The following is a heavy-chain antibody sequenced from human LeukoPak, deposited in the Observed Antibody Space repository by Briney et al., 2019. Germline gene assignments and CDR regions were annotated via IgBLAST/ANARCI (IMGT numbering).Heavy chain of an antibody. D-gene: IGHD3-10*01. V-gene: IGHV3-72*01. CDR3: VALLWGVPY. CDR2: SRNEAHSYST. CDR1: GFTFSSYA. J-gene: IGHJ4*02. Sequence: GGSLRLSCAASGFTFSSYAMDWVRQAPGKGLEWIGRSRNEAHSYSTDFAASVRGRASLSRDDSRNSLYLQMNALTTDDTAVYFCVALLWGVPYWGQGTLVTVSS.